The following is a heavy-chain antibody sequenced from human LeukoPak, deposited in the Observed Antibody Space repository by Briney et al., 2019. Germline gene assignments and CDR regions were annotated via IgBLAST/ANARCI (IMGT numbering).Heavy chain of an antibody. CDR1: GYTFTSYG. CDR2: ISAYNGNT. D-gene: IGHD1/OR15-1a*01. J-gene: IGHJ6*03. CDR3: ARVGTAGIYYYYYYMDV. Sequence: GASVKVSCKASGYTFTSYGIRWVRQAPGQGLEWMGWISAYNGNTNYAQKLQGRVTMTTDTSTSTAYMELRSLRSDDTAVYYCARVGTAGIYYYYYYMDVWGKGTTVTVSS. V-gene: IGHV1-18*01.